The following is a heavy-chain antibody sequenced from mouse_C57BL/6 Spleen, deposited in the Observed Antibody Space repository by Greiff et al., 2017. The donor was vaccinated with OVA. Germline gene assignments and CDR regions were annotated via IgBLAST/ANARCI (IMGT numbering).Heavy chain of an antibody. D-gene: IGHD2-2*01. CDR1: GYTFTSYW. Sequence: VQLQQSGAELVKPGASVKMSCKASGYTFTSYWITWVKQRPGQGLEWIGDIYPGSGSTNYNEKFKSKATLTVDTTSSTAYMQLSSLTSEDSAVFYCARGDDYGCGDGPYAMDYWGQGTSVTVSS. CDR2: IYPGSGST. V-gene: IGHV1-55*01. CDR3: ARGDDYGCGDGPYAMDY. J-gene: IGHJ4*01.